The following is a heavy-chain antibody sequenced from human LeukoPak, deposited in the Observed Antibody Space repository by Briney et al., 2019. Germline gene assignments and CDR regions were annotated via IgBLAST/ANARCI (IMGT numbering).Heavy chain of an antibody. CDR2: ISANGGST. CDR1: GLIISNYA. Sequence: GGPLRLSCSASGLIISNYAMHWVRQAPGKGLEYVSAISANGGSTYYADSVKGRFTISRDNSKNTLYLQMSSLRAEDTAIYHCVKDLYRGDTSSWYYFDYWGQGTLVTVSS. CDR3: VKDLYRGDTSSWYYFDY. J-gene: IGHJ4*02. V-gene: IGHV3-64D*06. D-gene: IGHD6-13*01.